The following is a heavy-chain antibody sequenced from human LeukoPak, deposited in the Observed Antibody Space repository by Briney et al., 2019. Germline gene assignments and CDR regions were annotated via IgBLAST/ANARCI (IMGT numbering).Heavy chain of an antibody. D-gene: IGHD3-22*01. CDR2: NSGDGGST. CDR3: AKDAPYYDSSGYAAGLNWFDP. CDR1: GFTFDDYA. V-gene: IGHV3-43*02. J-gene: IGHJ5*02. Sequence: GGSLRLSCAASGFTFDDYAMHWVRQAPGKGLEWVSLNSGDGGSTYYADSVKGRFTISRDNSKNSLYLQMNSLRTEDTALYYCAKDAPYYDSSGYAAGLNWFDPWGQGTLVTVSS.